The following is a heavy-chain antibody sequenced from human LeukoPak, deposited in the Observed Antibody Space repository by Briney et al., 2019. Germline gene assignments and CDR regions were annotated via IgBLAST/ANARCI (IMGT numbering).Heavy chain of an antibody. V-gene: IGHV3-21*01. Sequence: RPGGSLRLSCAASGFTFSSYGMNWVRQAPGKGLEWVSSISSSSSYIHYANSVKGRFTNSRDNAKNSLFLQMNGLRAEDTAIYYCAKDMMARRLQMDVWGQGTTVIVSS. D-gene: IGHD3-16*01. CDR3: AKDMMARRLQMDV. CDR2: ISSSSSYI. CDR1: GFTFSSYG. J-gene: IGHJ6*02.